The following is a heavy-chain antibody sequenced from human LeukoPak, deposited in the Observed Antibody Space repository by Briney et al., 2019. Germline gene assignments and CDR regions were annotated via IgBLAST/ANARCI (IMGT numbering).Heavy chain of an antibody. J-gene: IGHJ6*02. CDR1: GFTFSSCS. D-gene: IGHD6-13*01. CDR3: ARGPPEYSSSWYYYYYGMDV. CDR2: IWDDGVNK. V-gene: IGHV3-33*08. Sequence: GGSLRLSCAASGFTFSSCSMNWVRQAPGKGLEWVAVIWDDGVNKYYGDSVNGRVTISRDNSKNTLYLQMNSLRAEDTAVYYCARGPPEYSSSWYYYYYGMDVWGQGTTVTVSS.